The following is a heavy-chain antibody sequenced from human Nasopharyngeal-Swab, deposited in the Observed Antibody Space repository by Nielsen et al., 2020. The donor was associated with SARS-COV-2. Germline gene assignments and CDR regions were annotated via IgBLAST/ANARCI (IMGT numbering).Heavy chain of an antibody. V-gene: IGHV3-23*01. CDR2: ISGSGDNR. CDR3: AKDRRAVAGTPDY. Sequence: GESLKISCAASGFTFSSYAMSWVRQVPGKGLEWVSGISGSGDNRYYAASVKGRFTISRDNSKNTLYLQMNSLRAEDTAVYYCAKDRRAVAGTPDYWGQGTLVTVSS. J-gene: IGHJ4*02. CDR1: GFTFSSYA. D-gene: IGHD6-19*01.